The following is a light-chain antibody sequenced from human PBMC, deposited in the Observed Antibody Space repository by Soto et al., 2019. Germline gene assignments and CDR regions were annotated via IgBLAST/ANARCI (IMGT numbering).Light chain of an antibody. V-gene: IGLV2-14*01. CDR1: SSDVGGYNY. CDR3: CSYTTSSTYV. CDR2: EVS. Sequence: SALTQPASVSGSPGQSITISCTGTSSDVGGYNYVSWYQQHPGKAPKLMIYEVSYRPSGVSNRFSGSKSGNTASLTISGLQAEDEADYYCCSYTTSSTYVFGTGTKLTVL. J-gene: IGLJ1*01.